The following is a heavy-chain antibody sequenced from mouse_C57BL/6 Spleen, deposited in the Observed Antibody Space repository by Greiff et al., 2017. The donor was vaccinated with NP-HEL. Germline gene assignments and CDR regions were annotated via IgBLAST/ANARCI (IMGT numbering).Heavy chain of an antibody. CDR3: ARGTIVTRIDY. J-gene: IGHJ2*01. CDR1: GYSFTGYY. D-gene: IGHD2-5*01. V-gene: IGHV1-42*01. Sequence: VHVKQSGPELVKLGASVKISCKASGYSFTGYYMNWVKQSPEKSLEWIGEINPSTGGTTYNQKFKAKATLTVDKSSSTAYMQLKSLTSEDSAVYYCARGTIVTRIDYWGQGTTLTVSS. CDR2: INPSTGGT.